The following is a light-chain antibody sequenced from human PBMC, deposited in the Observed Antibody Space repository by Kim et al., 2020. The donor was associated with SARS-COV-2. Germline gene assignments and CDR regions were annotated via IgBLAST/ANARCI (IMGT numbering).Light chain of an antibody. J-gene: IGLJ3*02. CDR3: QSYDSDNWV. V-gene: IGLV6-57*01. Sequence: GKTVTISCNRSSGSIVGDYVQWYQQRPGSSPTSVIYENNQRPSGVPDRFSGSIDSSSNSASLTISGLKTEDEADYYCQSYDSDNWVFGGGTQLTVL. CDR1: SGSIVGDY. CDR2: ENN.